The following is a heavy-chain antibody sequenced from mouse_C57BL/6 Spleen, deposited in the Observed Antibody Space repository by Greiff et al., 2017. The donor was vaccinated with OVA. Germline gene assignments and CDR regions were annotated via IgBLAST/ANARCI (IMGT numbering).Heavy chain of an antibody. CDR1: GYSFTSYW. D-gene: IGHD1-1*01. V-gene: IGHV1-55*01. J-gene: IGHJ2*01. CDR3: ARSDITTGVGGYFDY. CDR2: IYPGSGST. Sequence: QVQLQQPGAELVKPGASVTMSCKASGYSFTSYWITWVKQRPGQGLEWIGDIYPGSGSTNYNEKFKSKATLTVDTSSSTAYMQLSSLTSEDSAVYYGARSDITTGVGGYFDYWGQGTTLTVSS.